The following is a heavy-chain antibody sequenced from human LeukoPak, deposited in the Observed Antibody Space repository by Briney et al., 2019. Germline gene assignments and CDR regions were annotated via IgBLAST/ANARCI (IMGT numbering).Heavy chain of an antibody. J-gene: IGHJ3*02. CDR1: GFTFDDYA. CDR2: ISWNSGSI. V-gene: IGHV3-9*01. Sequence: PGRSLRLSCAASGFTFDDYAMHWVRQAPGKGLEWVSGISWNSGSIGYADSVKGRFTISRDNAKNSLYLQMNSLRAEDTALYYCAEASLSGYGSGSYYGLDAFDIWGQGTMVTVSS. D-gene: IGHD3-10*01. CDR3: AEASLSGYGSGSYYGLDAFDI.